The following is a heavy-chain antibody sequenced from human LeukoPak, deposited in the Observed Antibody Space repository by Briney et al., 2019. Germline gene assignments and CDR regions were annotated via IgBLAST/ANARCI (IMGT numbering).Heavy chain of an antibody. Sequence: GASVKVSCKASGYTFSSYGISWVRQAPGQGLEWMGWINPNSGGAKYAQKFQGRVTMTRDTSISTVHMEVNRLTSDDTAVYYCASGVVPGLLDYWGQGTLVTVSS. CDR1: GYTFSSYG. V-gene: IGHV1-2*02. D-gene: IGHD3-10*01. J-gene: IGHJ4*02. CDR3: ASGVVPGLLDY. CDR2: INPNSGGA.